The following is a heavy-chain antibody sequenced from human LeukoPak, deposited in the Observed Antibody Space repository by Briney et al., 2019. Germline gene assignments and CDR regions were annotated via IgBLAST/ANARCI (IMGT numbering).Heavy chain of an antibody. CDR2: ISSSGSTI. CDR1: GFTFSDYY. CDR3: HGGYYGSGSYYTKESLEY. D-gene: IGHD3-10*01. J-gene: IGHJ4*02. Sequence: GGSLRLSCAASGFTFSDYYMSWIRQAPGKGLEWVSYISSSGSTIYYADSVKGRFTISRDNAKNSLYLQMNSLRAEDTAVYYCHGGYYGSGSYYTKESLEYWGQGTLVTVSS. V-gene: IGHV3-11*01.